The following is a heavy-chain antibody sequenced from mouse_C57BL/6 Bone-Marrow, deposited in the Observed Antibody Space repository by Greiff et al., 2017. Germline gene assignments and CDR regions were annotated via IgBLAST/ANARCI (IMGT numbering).Heavy chain of an antibody. CDR2: IDPSDSYT. V-gene: IGHV1-59*01. CDR1: GYTFTSYW. D-gene: IGHD1-1*01. CDR3: ARLDYYYGSPFDY. J-gene: IGHJ2*01. Sequence: QVQLQQPGAELVRPGTSVKLSCKASGYTFTSYWMHWVKQRPGQGLEWIGVIDPSDSYTNYNQKFKGKATLTVDTYSSTAYMQLSSLTSEDSAVYYCARLDYYYGSPFDYWGQGTTLTVSS.